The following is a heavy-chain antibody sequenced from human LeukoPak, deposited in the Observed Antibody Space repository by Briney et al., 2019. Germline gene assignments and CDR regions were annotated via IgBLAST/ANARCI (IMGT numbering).Heavy chain of an antibody. CDR1: GFTFSSYG. D-gene: IGHD3-22*01. CDR2: IWYDGSHK. Sequence: PGGSLRLSCAASGFTFSSYGMHWVRQAPGKGLEWVAVIWYDGSHKYYADSVKGRFTISRDSSKNTLYLQMNSLRAEDTAVYYCAKTSDYYFSLDNWGQGTLVTVSS. J-gene: IGHJ4*02. V-gene: IGHV3-33*06. CDR3: AKTSDYYFSLDN.